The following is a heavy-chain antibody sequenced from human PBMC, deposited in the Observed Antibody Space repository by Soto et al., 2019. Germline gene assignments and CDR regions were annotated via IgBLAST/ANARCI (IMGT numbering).Heavy chain of an antibody. CDR1: VCSISSYY. D-gene: IGHD3-9*01. Sequence: PSETLSLTCTVSVCSISSYYWNWLRNPPGKGLEWIGYIFYFGSTNYNPSLKSRVTLSIDTSKNQLSLKLSSVTAADTAVYYCARHSPDFDWLSQFDYWGQGTLVTVS. J-gene: IGHJ4*02. CDR3: ARHSPDFDWLSQFDY. CDR2: IFYFGST. V-gene: IGHV4-59*08.